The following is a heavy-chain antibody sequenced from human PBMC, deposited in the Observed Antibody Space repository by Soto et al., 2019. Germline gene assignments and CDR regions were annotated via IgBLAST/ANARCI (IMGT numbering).Heavy chain of an antibody. CDR3: ARGQRFSDWFDP. Sequence: LSLTCTVTGGTLSGYYWTWIRQSAGGGLEWIGRIYSSGSTNYNPSPKSRVTISLDTSMSHFSLRLRSVSAADTAVYYCARGQRFSDWFDPWGQGTLVTVSS. D-gene: IGHD3-3*01. CDR2: IYSSGST. V-gene: IGHV4-4*07. J-gene: IGHJ5*02. CDR1: GGTLSGYY.